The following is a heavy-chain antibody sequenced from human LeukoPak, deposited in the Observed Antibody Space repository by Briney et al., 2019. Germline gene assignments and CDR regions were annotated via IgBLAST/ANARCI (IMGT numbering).Heavy chain of an antibody. J-gene: IGHJ4*02. CDR1: GFTFSSYG. D-gene: IGHD6-13*01. V-gene: IGHV3-30*02. CDR2: IRYDGSNK. Sequence: PGGSLRPSCAASGFTFSSYGMHWVRQAPGKGLEWVAFIRYDGSNKYYADSVKGRFTISRDNSKNTLYLQMNSLRAEDTAVYYCAKAPEYSSSWSIDYWGQGTLVTVSS. CDR3: AKAPEYSSSWSIDY.